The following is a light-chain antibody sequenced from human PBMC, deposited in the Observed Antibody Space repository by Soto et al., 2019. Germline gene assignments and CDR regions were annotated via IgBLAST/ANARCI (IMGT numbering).Light chain of an antibody. CDR2: RAS. CDR3: LQYHNLWA. J-gene: IGKJ1*01. V-gene: IGKV3-15*01. Sequence: ILMTQSPATVSVSPGESATLSCRASQNIYYNVAWYQQRPGQAPRLLIYRASTRAPGVPARFSGSGSGTEFTLTISILQPEDFTVYSCLQYHNLWAFGQGTKVEI. CDR1: QNIYYN.